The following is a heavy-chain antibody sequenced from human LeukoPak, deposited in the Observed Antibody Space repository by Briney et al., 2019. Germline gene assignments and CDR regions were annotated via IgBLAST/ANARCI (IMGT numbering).Heavy chain of an antibody. V-gene: IGHV4-39*01. CDR3: ARLSPVVVTASTIDY. D-gene: IGHD2-21*02. Sequence: SETLSLTCSVSGGSISSSAYYWGWIRQPPGKGLEWIASIYSSGNSYYNPSLKSRVTISVDTSKNQFSLKLSSVTAADTAVYYCARLSPVVVTASTIDYWGQGTLVTVSS. CDR2: IYSSGNS. CDR1: GGSISSSAYY. J-gene: IGHJ4*02.